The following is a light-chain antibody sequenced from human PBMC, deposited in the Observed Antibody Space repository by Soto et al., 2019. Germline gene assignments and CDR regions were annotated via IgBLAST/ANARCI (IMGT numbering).Light chain of an antibody. CDR1: QSLGSTY. V-gene: IGKV3-20*01. CDR3: QQYSGSLPWT. CDR2: ATS. Sequence: EIVLTQSPGTLSLSPGDRATLSCRASQSLGSTYLAWFQQRPGQAPRLLIFATSTRASGVPDRFTGSRSGAEFTLTLSGLEPEDFAVYYCQQYSGSLPWTFGQGTNVEI. J-gene: IGKJ1*01.